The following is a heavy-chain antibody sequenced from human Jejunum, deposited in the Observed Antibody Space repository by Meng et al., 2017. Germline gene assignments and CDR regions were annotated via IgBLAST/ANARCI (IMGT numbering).Heavy chain of an antibody. D-gene: IGHD2-15*01. J-gene: IGHJ4*02. CDR3: ARAPGYCSGGSCFPCDY. Sequence: GESLKISCAASGFTFGTYWMTWVRQAPGKGLEWVANIKQDGSGKYYVDSVNGRFTISRDNTKNSLYLQMDSLRVEDTAVYYCARAPGYCSGGSCFPCDYWGQGTLVTVSS. CDR2: IKQDGSGK. V-gene: IGHV3-7*01. CDR1: GFTFGTYW.